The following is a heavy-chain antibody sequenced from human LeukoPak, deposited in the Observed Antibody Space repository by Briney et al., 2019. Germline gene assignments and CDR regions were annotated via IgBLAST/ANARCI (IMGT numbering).Heavy chain of an antibody. V-gene: IGHV3-23*01. J-gene: IGHJ4*02. D-gene: IGHD6-19*01. CDR2: ISGATGMT. Sequence: GGSLRLSCEASGFDFNPYGLTWVRQAPGKGLEWISFISGATGMTVYSDSVRGRFTISRDNAKNTLYLQMNSLRAEDTAVYHCAKDGRSYSSGWPPFDYWGQGALVTVSS. CDR3: AKDGRSYSSGWPPFDY. CDR1: GFDFNPYG.